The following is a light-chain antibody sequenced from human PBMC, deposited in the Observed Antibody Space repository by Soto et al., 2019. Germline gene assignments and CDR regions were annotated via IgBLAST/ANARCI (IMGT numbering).Light chain of an antibody. CDR2: DSS. CDR1: QSVKRY. J-gene: IGKJ2*01. CDR3: QQRSSWPPFT. Sequence: EIVLTQSPATLSLSPGERATLSCRASQSVKRYLAWYQQKPGQAPRLLIYDSSNRATGIPARFSGSGSGTDFTLTISSLEPEDCAIYYCQQRSSWPPFTFGQGTKLEI. V-gene: IGKV3-11*01.